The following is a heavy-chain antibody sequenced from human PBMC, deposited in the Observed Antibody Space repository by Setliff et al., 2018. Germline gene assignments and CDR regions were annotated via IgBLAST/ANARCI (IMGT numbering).Heavy chain of an antibody. CDR1: GDSITSGSDS. V-gene: IGHV4-39*07. D-gene: IGHD3-3*01. J-gene: IGHJ3*02. CDR3: ATPGRDDLDSPFEPFDI. CDR2: IYHRGRK. Sequence: PSETLSLTCTVSGDSITSGSDSWNWIRQPAGKGLQWIATIYHRGRKYYNPSLQSRVSVSLDTSKNHFSLRLTSMTAADTAVYYCATPGRDDLDSPFEPFDIWGQGTMVTVSS.